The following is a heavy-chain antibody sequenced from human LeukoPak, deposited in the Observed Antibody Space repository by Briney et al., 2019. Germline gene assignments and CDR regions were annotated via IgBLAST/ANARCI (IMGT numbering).Heavy chain of an antibody. Sequence: ASVKVSCKASGYTFTGYYMHWVRQAPGQGLEWMGWINPNSGGTNYAQKFQGRVTMTRDTSISTAYMELSRLRSDDTAVYYCAMDLPPPCGLRADYFDYWGQGTLVTVSS. D-gene: IGHD2-2*03. CDR2: INPNSGGT. CDR1: GYTFTGYY. J-gene: IGHJ4*02. V-gene: IGHV1-2*02. CDR3: AMDLPPPCGLRADYFDY.